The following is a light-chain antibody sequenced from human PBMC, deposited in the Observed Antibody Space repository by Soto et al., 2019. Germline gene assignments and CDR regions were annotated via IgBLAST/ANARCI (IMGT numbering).Light chain of an antibody. V-gene: IGKV3-20*01. CDR3: QQYGSSPWT. J-gene: IGKJ1*01. CDR2: LAS. CDR1: QCITNNY. Sequence: EIVLTQSPGTLSLSPGERATLSCRASQCITNNYLAWYQQKPGQAPRLLIYLASNRAAGIPDRFSGSGSGADFTLTINRLEPEDFAVYHCQQYGSSPWTFGQGTKVDIK.